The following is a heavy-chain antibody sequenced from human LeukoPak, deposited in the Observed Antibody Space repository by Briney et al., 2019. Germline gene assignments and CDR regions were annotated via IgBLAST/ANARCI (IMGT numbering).Heavy chain of an antibody. Sequence: ASVKVSCKASGGTFSSYDINWVRQATGQGLEWMGWISAYNGNTNYAQKLQGRVTMTTDTSTSTAYMELRSLRSDDTAVYYCARTYYYDSSGQPDYWGQGTLVTVSS. J-gene: IGHJ4*02. D-gene: IGHD3-22*01. CDR1: GGTFSSYD. CDR3: ARTYYYDSSGQPDY. CDR2: ISAYNGNT. V-gene: IGHV1-18*01.